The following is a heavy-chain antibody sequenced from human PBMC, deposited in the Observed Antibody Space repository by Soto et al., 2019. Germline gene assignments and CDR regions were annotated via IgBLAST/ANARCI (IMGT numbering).Heavy chain of an antibody. CDR3: AKEQVYCSGGTCYSGNWFDP. D-gene: IGHD2-15*01. CDR1: GFTFSSYG. Sequence: EVQLLESGGGLVQPGGSLRLSGEVSGFTFSSYGMSWVRQAPGKGLEWVSAISGSDGSTYYADSVNADSVKCLFSISRDNPKNMLYLQMKSLRAEDTAAYYCAKEQVYCSGGTCYSGNWFDPWGQGTRVTVSS. V-gene: IGHV3-23*01. J-gene: IGHJ5*02. CDR2: ISGSDGST.